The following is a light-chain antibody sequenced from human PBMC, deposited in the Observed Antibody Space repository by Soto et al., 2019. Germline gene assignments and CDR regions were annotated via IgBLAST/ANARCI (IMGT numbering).Light chain of an antibody. CDR1: SSNIGNNY. J-gene: IGLJ1*01. Sequence: QSVLTQPPSVSSAPGQKVTISCSGSSSNIGNNYVSWYQHLPGTAPKLLIYDNNKRPSGIPDRFSGSKSGTSATLGITGLQTGDEADYYCGTWENSLSVRYVFGPGTKVTVL. CDR2: DNN. V-gene: IGLV1-51*01. CDR3: GTWENSLSVRYV.